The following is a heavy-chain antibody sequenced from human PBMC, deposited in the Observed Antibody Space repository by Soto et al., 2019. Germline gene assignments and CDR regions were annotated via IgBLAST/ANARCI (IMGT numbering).Heavy chain of an antibody. V-gene: IGHV4-30-4*01. CDR3: ARVWYCISRYYYYGMDF. CDR1: GGSISSGDYY. Sequence: SETLSLTCTVSGGSISSGDYYWSWIRQPPGKGLEWIGYIYYSGSTYYNPSLKSRVTISVDTSKNQFSLKLSSVTAADTAVYYCARVWYCISRYYYYGMDFWCQGTTVTVSS. D-gene: IGHD6-13*01. CDR2: IYYSGST. J-gene: IGHJ6*02.